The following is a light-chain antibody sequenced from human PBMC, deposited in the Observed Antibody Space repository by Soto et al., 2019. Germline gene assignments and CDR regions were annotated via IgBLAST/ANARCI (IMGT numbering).Light chain of an antibody. CDR3: CSFGGSGYV. Sequence: QPALTQPASVSGSPGQSITISCSGTTSDVGIVSWYQHHPGKAPKLMIHEVTKRPSGVSDRFSGSKSGNSASLTISGLQADDEADYFCCSFGGSGYVFGTGTKVTVL. V-gene: IGLV2-23*02. CDR2: EVT. CDR1: TSDVGI. J-gene: IGLJ1*01.